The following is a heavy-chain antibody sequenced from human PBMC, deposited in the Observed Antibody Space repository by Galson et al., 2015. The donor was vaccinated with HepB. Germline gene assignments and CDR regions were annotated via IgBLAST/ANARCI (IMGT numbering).Heavy chain of an antibody. CDR3: ATGPVGYYDSVGYSYYFDS. V-gene: IGHV3-15*01. CDR1: GITFSNAW. CDR2: IKSRSDGGTT. D-gene: IGHD3-22*01. J-gene: IGHJ4*02. Sequence: SLRLSCAGSGITFSNAWVTWVRQAPGKGLEWVGRIKSRSDGGTTDYAAPVEDRFTISRDDSKNTLYLQMNSLKIEDTAVYFCATGPVGYYDSVGYSYYFDSWGQGTLVTVSS.